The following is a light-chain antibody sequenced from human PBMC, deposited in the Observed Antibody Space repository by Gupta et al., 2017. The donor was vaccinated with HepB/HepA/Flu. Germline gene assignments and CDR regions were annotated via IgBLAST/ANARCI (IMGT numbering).Light chain of an antibody. CDR3: QVGDSDTEV. CDR1: NFGHKT. V-gene: IGLV3-9*01. Sequence: SYELTQPLSVSAALGQTARITCGENNFGHKTVYWFHQKPGQAPVLGIYMDSNRPSGIPERFSGSNSGNTATLTISGPQAGDEADYYCQVGDSDTEVFGAGTKVTVL. CDR2: MDS. J-gene: IGLJ1*01.